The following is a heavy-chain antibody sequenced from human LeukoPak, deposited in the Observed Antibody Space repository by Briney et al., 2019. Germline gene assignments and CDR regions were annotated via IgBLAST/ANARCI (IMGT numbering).Heavy chain of an antibody. V-gene: IGHV1-69*05. J-gene: IGHJ6*03. CDR3: ARVPGSAPTPYYYYYYMDV. CDR1: GGTFSSYA. Sequence: ASVKVSCKASGGTFSSYAISWVRQAPGQGLEWMGGIIPIFGTANYAQKFQGRVTITTDESTSTAYMELSSLRSEDTAVYYCARVPGSAPTPYYYYYYMDVWGKGTTVTVSS. CDR2: IIPIFGTA. D-gene: IGHD3-10*01.